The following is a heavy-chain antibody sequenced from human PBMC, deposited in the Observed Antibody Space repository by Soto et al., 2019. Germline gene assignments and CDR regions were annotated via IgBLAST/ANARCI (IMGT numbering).Heavy chain of an antibody. CDR2: IYYSGST. V-gene: IGHV4-59*12. J-gene: IGHJ4*02. CDR3: ARGPIVGAARRPFDY. CDR1: GGSISSYY. D-gene: IGHD1-26*01. Sequence: ETLSLTCTVSGGSISSYYWSWIRQPPGKGLEWIGYIYYSGSTNYNPSLKSRVTISVDTSKNQFSLKLSSVTAADTAVYYCARGPIVGAARRPFDYWGQGTLVTVSS.